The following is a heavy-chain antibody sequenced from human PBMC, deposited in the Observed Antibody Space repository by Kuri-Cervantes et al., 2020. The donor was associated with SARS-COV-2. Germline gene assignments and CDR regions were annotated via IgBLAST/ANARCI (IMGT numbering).Heavy chain of an antibody. CDR2: IKQDGSEK. D-gene: IGHD3-10*01. V-gene: IGHV3-7*01. J-gene: IGHJ5*02. Sequence: GGSLRLSCAASGFTFSSYWMSWVSQAPGKGLEWVANIKQDGSEKYYVDSVKGRFTISRDNAKNSLYLQMNSLRAEDTAVYYCARVVRGVSVHWFDPWGQGTLVTVSS. CDR3: ARVVRGVSVHWFDP. CDR1: GFTFSSYW.